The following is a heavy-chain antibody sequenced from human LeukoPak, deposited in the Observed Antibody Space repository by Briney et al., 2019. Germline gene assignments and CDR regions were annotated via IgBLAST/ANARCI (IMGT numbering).Heavy chain of an antibody. CDR3: ARMSVGTDSSGSPHSLYFDS. Sequence: GGSLRLSCAASGFTVSSNYMSWVHQAPGKGLEWVSVIYSAGNTYYADSVKGRFTISRDNSKNTLSLQMNSLTAEDTAVYYCARMSVGTDSSGSPHSLYFDSWGQGTLVAVSS. CDR2: IYSAGNT. J-gene: IGHJ4*02. D-gene: IGHD3-22*01. CDR1: GFTVSSNY. V-gene: IGHV3-53*01.